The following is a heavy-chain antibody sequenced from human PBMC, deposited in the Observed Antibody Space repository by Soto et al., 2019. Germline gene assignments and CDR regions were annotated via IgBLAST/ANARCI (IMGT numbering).Heavy chain of an antibody. CDR3: AKDARILGYCSGGACYSSGMDV. Sequence: GGSLRLSCAASGFSFSTYGMHWVRQAPGKGLEWVAIISYDGSNDYYADSVKGRFTISRDNSKNTGNLQMNGLRVEDTAVYYCAKDARILGYCSGGACYSSGMDVWGQGTTVTVSS. V-gene: IGHV3-30*18. D-gene: IGHD2-15*01. J-gene: IGHJ6*02. CDR1: GFSFSTYG. CDR2: ISYDGSND.